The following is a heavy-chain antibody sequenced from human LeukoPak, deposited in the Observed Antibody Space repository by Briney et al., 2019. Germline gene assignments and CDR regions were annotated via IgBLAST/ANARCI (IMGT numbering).Heavy chain of an antibody. V-gene: IGHV3-23*01. D-gene: IGHD2-2*01. CDR1: GFTFSSYA. J-gene: IGHJ4*02. Sequence: GGSLRLSCAASGFTFSSYAMSWVRQAPGKGLEWVSAISGSSGSTYYADSVKGRFTISRDNSKNTLYLQMNSLRAEDTAVYYCAKDRGTGYCSSTSCYPSPFDYWGQGTLVTVSS. CDR2: ISGSSGST. CDR3: AKDRGTGYCSSTSCYPSPFDY.